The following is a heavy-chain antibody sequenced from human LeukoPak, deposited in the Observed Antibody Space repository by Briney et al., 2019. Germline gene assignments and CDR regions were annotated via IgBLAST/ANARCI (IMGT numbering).Heavy chain of an antibody. V-gene: IGHV1-69*05. J-gene: IGHJ4*02. CDR2: IIPIFGTA. Sequence: SVKVSCKASGGTFSSYAISWVRQAPGQGLEWMGGIIPIFGTANYAQKFQGRVTITTDESTSTAYMELSSPRSEDTAVYYCASPPGIVVVPAAMDYYFDYWGQGTLVTVSS. CDR3: ASPPGIVVVPAAMDYYFDY. CDR1: GGTFSSYA. D-gene: IGHD2-2*01.